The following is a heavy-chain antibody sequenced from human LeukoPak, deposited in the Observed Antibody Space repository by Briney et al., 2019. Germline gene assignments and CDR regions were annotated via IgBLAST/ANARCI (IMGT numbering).Heavy chain of an antibody. J-gene: IGHJ6*02. CDR2: IKQDGSEK. D-gene: IGHD2-15*01. CDR1: GFTFSNYW. Sequence: GGSLRLSCAASGFTFSNYWMSWVRQAPGKGLEWVANIKQDGSEKCYVDSVKGRFIISRDNAKNSLYLQMDSLRAEDTAVYYCARDRWELLSNSYHYCGLDVWXQGTTVTVSS. CDR3: ARDRWELLSNSYHYCGLDV. V-gene: IGHV3-7*01.